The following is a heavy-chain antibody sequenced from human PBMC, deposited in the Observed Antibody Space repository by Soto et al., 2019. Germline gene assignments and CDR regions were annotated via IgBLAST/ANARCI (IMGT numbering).Heavy chain of an antibody. D-gene: IGHD1-1*01. CDR3: ATWHEREHAYDV. J-gene: IGHJ3*01. CDR1: GLTVSGKKY. Sequence: DVQLVESGGGLMQPGESLRLSCAASGLTVSGKKYVAWVRQAPGKGMDWVAALYDVDGSFYADSVKGRFTTSSNSSKTTVYLQMNGLRPDDTAVYYCATWHEREHAYDVWGQGTTVTVSS. V-gene: IGHV3-53*01. CDR2: LYDVDGS.